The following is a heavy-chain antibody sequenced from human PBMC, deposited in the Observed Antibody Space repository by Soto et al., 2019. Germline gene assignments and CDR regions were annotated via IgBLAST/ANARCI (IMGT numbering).Heavy chain of an antibody. D-gene: IGHD3-16*01. CDR2: INSDGSIT. CDR1: GFTFSSFW. J-gene: IGHJ5*02. V-gene: IGHV3-74*01. CDR3: AKPHDLSSRFDP. Sequence: GGSLRLSCAASGFTFSSFWMHWVRQAPGKGLVWVSRINSDGSITTYADSVKGRFTISRDNAKNTLYLQMDNLRAEDTALYFCAKPHDLSSRFDPWGPGMLVTLSS.